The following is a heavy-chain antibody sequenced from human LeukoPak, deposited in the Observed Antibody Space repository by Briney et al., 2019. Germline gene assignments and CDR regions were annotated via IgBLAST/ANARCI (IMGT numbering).Heavy chain of an antibody. CDR1: GFTLSNYI. Sequence: GGSLRLSCVASGFTLSNYIMSWVRQAPGKGLEWVSTVSSSGSYTYYADSVKGRFTISRDNSKNTVYLEVNSLRAEDTAVYYCAKHRGSSGADARPAEYWGQGTLVTVSS. D-gene: IGHD5-12*01. J-gene: IGHJ4*02. CDR3: AKHRGSSGADARPAEY. V-gene: IGHV3-23*01. CDR2: VSSSGSYT.